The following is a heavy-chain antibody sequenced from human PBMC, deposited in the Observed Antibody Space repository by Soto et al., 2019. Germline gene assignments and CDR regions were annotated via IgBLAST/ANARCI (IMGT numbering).Heavy chain of an antibody. D-gene: IGHD6-19*01. Sequence: EVQLVESGGGWIQPGGSLRLSCAASGFAVSSKYMTWVRQAPGKGLEWVSVIYGGGTTYYAYSVKGRFTISRDTSKNTLYLQMNSLRAEYTALYYCVQTTGWPGFNFWGQGTLVTVSS. CDR2: IYGGGTT. CDR3: VQTTGWPGFNF. J-gene: IGHJ4*02. CDR1: GFAVSSKY. V-gene: IGHV3-53*01.